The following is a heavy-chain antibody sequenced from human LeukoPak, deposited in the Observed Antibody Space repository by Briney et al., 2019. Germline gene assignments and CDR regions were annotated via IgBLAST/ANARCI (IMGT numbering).Heavy chain of an antibody. V-gene: IGHV3-30*04. CDR2: ISNDGNNK. CDR3: ARPDDSESFYRANHY. CDR1: GFSCNTDP. J-gene: IGHJ4*02. Sequence: GGCLRLSCAASGFSCNTDPMHWVRQAPGKGLEWGAGISNDGNNKYYADSVKGRFTVSRDNSNNTLSLQMNGLRVEDTAVYYCARPDDSESFYRANHYWGRGTLVTVS. D-gene: IGHD3-10*01.